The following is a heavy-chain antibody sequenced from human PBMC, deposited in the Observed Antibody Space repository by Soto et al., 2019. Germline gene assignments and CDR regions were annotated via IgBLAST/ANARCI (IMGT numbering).Heavy chain of an antibody. V-gene: IGHV3-11*06. CDR1: GFTFSDYY. CDR2: ISSSSSYT. D-gene: IGHD5-18*01. Sequence: PGGSLRLSCAASGFTFSDYYMSWIRQAPGKGLEWVSYISSSSSYTNYADSVKGRFTISRDNAKNSLYLQMNSLRAEDTAVYYCARDPSPGYSYGQYYFDYWGQGTLVTVSS. CDR3: ARDPSPGYSYGQYYFDY. J-gene: IGHJ4*02.